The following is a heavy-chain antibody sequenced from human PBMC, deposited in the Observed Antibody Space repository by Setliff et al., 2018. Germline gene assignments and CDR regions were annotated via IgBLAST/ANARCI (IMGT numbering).Heavy chain of an antibody. CDR2: IKQDGSEE. V-gene: IGHV3-7*01. J-gene: IGHJ4*02. D-gene: IGHD3-16*01. CDR1: GFTFSRYW. CDR3: ARGGGEY. Sequence: GGSLRLSCVASGFTFSRYWMSWVRQAPGKGLEWVANIKQDGSEEYYVDSVKGRFTISRDNAKNSLYLQMNSLRAEDTAVYYCARGGGEYWGQGTLVTVSS.